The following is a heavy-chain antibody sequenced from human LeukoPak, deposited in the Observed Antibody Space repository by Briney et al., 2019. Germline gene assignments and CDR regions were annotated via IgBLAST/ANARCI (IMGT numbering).Heavy chain of an antibody. CDR1: GGSISSYY. Sequence: SETLSLTCTVSGGSISSYYWSWIRQPPGKGLEWIGYIYTSESTNYNPSLKSRVTISVDTSKNQFSLKLSSVTAADTAVYYCARQTDCSTTSCYRWFDPWGQGTLVTVSS. D-gene: IGHD2-2*01. CDR3: ARQTDCSTTSCYRWFDP. V-gene: IGHV4-4*09. CDR2: IYTSEST. J-gene: IGHJ5*02.